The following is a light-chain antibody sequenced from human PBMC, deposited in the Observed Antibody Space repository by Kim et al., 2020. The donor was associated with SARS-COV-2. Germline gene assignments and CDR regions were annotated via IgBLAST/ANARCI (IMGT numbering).Light chain of an antibody. J-gene: IGKJ5*01. CDR1: QSVSSSY. CDR2: SAS. CDR3: QQYGSLIT. V-gene: IGKV3-20*01. Sequence: EIVLTQSTGTLSVSPGERATLSCTASQSVSSSYLAWYQHKPGQAPRLLMYSASSRATGIPDRFSGSGSGTDFTLTISRLEPEDFAVYYCQQYGSLITFGQGTRLEIK.